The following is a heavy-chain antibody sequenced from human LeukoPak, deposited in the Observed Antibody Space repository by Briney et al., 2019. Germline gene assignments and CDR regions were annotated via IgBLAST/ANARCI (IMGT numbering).Heavy chain of an antibody. Sequence: SETLSLTCTVSGGSISSGDYYWSWIRQPPGKGLEWIAYMCYSGSTYYNPSLKSRVTMSADTSKNQRSLKLSSVTAADTAVYYCARPYYYDSRIDPWGQGILVTVSS. CDR2: MCYSGST. D-gene: IGHD3-22*01. V-gene: IGHV4-30-4*01. J-gene: IGHJ5*02. CDR1: GGSISSGDYY. CDR3: ARPYYYDSRIDP.